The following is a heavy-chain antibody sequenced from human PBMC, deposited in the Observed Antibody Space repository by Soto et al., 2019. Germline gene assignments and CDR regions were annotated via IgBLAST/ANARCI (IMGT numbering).Heavy chain of an antibody. J-gene: IGHJ4*02. Sequence: QVQLVESGGGVVQPGRSLRLSCAASGFTFSSYGMHWVRQAPGKGLEWVAVIWYDGSNKYYADSVKGRFTISRDNSKNTLYLQMNSLRAEDTAVYYCARDFWTLTELDTAMVGVFDYWGQGTLVTVSS. CDR3: ARDFWTLTELDTAMVGVFDY. V-gene: IGHV3-33*01. CDR1: GFTFSSYG. CDR2: IWYDGSNK. D-gene: IGHD5-18*01.